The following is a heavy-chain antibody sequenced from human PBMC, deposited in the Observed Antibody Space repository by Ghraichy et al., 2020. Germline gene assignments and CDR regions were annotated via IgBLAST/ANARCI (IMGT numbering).Heavy chain of an antibody. CDR2: ISAYNGVT. J-gene: IGHJ4*02. Sequence: ASVKVSCKASGYTFTTSGISWVRQAPGQGLEWMGWISAYNGVTNYAQRFQGRVTMTTDSSTSTAYMELRSLKSDDTAVYYCARDQGLPSDLDYWGQGTLVTVSS. D-gene: IGHD3-16*01. CDR1: GYTFTTSG. V-gene: IGHV1-18*01. CDR3: ARDQGLPSDLDY.